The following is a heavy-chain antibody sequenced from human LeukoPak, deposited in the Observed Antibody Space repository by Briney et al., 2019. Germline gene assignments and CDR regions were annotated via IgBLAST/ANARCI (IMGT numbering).Heavy chain of an antibody. V-gene: IGHV4-39*01. J-gene: IGHJ4*02. D-gene: IGHD5-24*01. CDR3: ARRMAREIDY. CDR1: GGSISSSSYY. CDR2: IYYSGST. Sequence: PSETLSLTCTVSGGSISSSSYYWGWIRQPPGKGLEWIGSIYYSGSTYYNPSLKSRVTISVDTSKNQFSLKLSSVTAADTAVYYCARRMAREIDYWGQGTLVTVSS.